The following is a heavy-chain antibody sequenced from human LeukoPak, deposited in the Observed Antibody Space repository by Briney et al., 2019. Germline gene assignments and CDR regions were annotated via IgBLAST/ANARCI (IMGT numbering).Heavy chain of an antibody. Sequence: PSETLSLTCAVSGYSISSGYYWGWIRQPPGKGLEWFGSIYHSGSTYYNPSLKSRVTISVDTSKNQFSLKLSSVTAADTAVYYCARDFGIAAAKPDYWGQGTLVTVSS. CDR1: GYSISSGYY. CDR3: ARDFGIAAAKPDY. D-gene: IGHD6-13*01. CDR2: IYHSGST. V-gene: IGHV4-38-2*02. J-gene: IGHJ4*02.